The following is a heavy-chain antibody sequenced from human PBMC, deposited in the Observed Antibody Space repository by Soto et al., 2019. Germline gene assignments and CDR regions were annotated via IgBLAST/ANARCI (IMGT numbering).Heavy chain of an antibody. Sequence: GGSLRLSCAASGFTFSSYAMHWVRQAPGKGLEWVAVISYDGSNKYYADSVKGRFTISRDNSKNTLYLQMNSLRAEDTAVYYCARDQGRGRYGDEEGYYYYGMDVWGQGSTVTVSS. J-gene: IGHJ6*02. CDR3: ARDQGRGRYGDEEGYYYYGMDV. CDR1: GFTFSSYA. V-gene: IGHV3-30-3*01. CDR2: ISYDGSNK. D-gene: IGHD4-17*01.